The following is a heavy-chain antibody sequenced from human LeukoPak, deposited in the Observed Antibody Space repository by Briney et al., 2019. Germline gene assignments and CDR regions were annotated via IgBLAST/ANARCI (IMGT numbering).Heavy chain of an antibody. J-gene: IGHJ4*02. V-gene: IGHV4-59*01. Sequence: SETLSLTCRVSGTSISGYSWSWIRQPPGKGLEWIGHMYYSGGTTYNPSLKSRVSISLDTSKKHFSLKLSSVTAADTAVYYCAGTGLFFDYWSQGTLVTVSS. D-gene: IGHD7-27*01. CDR1: GTSISGYS. CDR2: MYYSGGT. CDR3: AGTGLFFDY.